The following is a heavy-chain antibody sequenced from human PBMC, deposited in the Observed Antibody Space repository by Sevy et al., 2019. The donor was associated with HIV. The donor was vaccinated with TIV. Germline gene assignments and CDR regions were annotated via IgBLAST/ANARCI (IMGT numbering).Heavy chain of an antibody. J-gene: IGHJ6*02. CDR1: GGTFSSYA. D-gene: IGHD2-8*02. V-gene: IGHV1-69*13. CDR3: ARLYCTGGVCYRGLYYYYGMDV. Sequence: ASVKVSCKASGGTFSSYAISWVRQAPGQGLEWMGGIIPIFGTANYAQKFQGRVTITADESTSTAYMELSSLRSEDTAVYYCARLYCTGGVCYRGLYYYYGMDVWGQGTTVTVSS. CDR2: IIPIFGTA.